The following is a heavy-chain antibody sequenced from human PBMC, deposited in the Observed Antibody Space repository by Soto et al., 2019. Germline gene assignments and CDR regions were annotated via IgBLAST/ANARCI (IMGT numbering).Heavy chain of an antibody. Sequence: ASVKVSCKTSGGTFNKYTIDWVRQAPGQGLEWMGGIIPLFGTANYAQKFQGRVTITADGAATTAYMELSSLRSEDTAVYYCARQFDYDTSGYYYDYWGQGTLVSVSS. V-gene: IGHV1-69*13. CDR3: ARQFDYDTSGYYYDY. CDR1: GGTFNKYT. CDR2: IIPLFGTA. D-gene: IGHD3-22*01. J-gene: IGHJ4*02.